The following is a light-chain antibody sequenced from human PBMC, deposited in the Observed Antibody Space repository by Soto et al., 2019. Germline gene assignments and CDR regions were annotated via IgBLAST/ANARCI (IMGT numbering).Light chain of an antibody. Sequence: DVQMTHSPSTLSVSVVVKVTITCRAIQTISSWVAWYQQKPGKAPKLLIYKASTLKSGVPSRFSGSGSGTEFTLTISSLQPDDFATYYCQHYNSYSEAFGQGTKVAI. CDR2: KAS. CDR1: QTISSW. CDR3: QHYNSYSEA. V-gene: IGKV1-5*03. J-gene: IGKJ1*01.